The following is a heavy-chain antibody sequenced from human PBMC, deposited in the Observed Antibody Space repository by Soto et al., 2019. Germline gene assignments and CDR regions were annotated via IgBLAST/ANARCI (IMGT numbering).Heavy chain of an antibody. CDR3: ARDRDTYGHGFFDY. J-gene: IGHJ4*02. CDR2: IGTSGSNT. CDR1: GFRFSDFY. D-gene: IGHD2-21*01. V-gene: IGHV3-11*05. Sequence: QVQLVESGGGLVKPGGSLRLSCAASGFRFSDFYMTWIRQAPGKGLEWVSHIGTSGSNTNYADSVKGRFTVSRDNGNNALYLELNNLRVDDTAVYFCARDRDTYGHGFFDYWGQGTLVPVSS.